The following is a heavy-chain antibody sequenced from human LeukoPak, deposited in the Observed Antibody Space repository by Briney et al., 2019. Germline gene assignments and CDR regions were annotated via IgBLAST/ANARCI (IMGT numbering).Heavy chain of an antibody. Sequence: PGGSLRLSCAASGFTFSSYGMHWVRQAPGKGLEWVAVISYDGSNKYYADSVKGRFTISRDNSKNTLYLQMNSLRAEDTAVYYCAKGGIYYGGTWDKYYFDYWGQGTLVTVSS. CDR1: GFTFSSYG. CDR2: ISYDGSNK. J-gene: IGHJ4*02. V-gene: IGHV3-30*18. D-gene: IGHD4-23*01. CDR3: AKGGIYYGGTWDKYYFDY.